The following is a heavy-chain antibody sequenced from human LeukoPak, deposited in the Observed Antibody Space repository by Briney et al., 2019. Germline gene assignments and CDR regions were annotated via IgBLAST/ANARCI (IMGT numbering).Heavy chain of an antibody. Sequence: GGSLRLSCAASGFTFSTYGMSWVRQAPGKGLEWVSGISGSGGSTYYADSVKGRFTISRDNSKNTLYLQMNSLRAEDTAVYYCARERRGAGNFDYWGQGTLSPSPQ. CDR3: ARERRGAGNFDY. V-gene: IGHV3-23*01. CDR1: GFTFSTYG. CDR2: ISGSGGST. D-gene: IGHD2-15*01. J-gene: IGHJ4*02.